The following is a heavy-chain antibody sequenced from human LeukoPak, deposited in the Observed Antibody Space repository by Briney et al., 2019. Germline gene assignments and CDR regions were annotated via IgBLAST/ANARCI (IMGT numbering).Heavy chain of an antibody. V-gene: IGHV3-43*01. Sequence: GGSLGLSCAASGFTFDDYTMHWVRQAPGKGLEWVSLISWDGGSTYYADSVKGRFTISRDNSKNSLYLQMNSLRTEDTALYYCARNSGCDLPRGYYYYYGMDVWGQGTTVTVSS. D-gene: IGHD5-12*01. CDR1: GFTFDDYT. CDR2: ISWDGGST. CDR3: ARNSGCDLPRGYYYYYGMDV. J-gene: IGHJ6*02.